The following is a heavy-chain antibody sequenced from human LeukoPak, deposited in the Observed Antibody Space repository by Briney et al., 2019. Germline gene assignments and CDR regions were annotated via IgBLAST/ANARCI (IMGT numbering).Heavy chain of an antibody. CDR1: GGSISSSSYY. Sequence: SETLSLTCTVSGGSISSSSYYWGWIRQPPGKGLEWIGYIYYSGRTYYNPSLKSRVTISVDTSKNQFSLKLSAVTAADTAVYYCARPSYPSGGHMDVWGKGTTVTISS. CDR3: ARPSYPSGGHMDV. J-gene: IGHJ6*03. CDR2: IYYSGRT. D-gene: IGHD2-15*01. V-gene: IGHV4-39*01.